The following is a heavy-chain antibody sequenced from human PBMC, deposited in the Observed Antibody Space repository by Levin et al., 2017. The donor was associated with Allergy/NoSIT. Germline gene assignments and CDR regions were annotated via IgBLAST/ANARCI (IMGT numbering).Heavy chain of an antibody. J-gene: IGHJ5*02. CDR2: IYYSGST. CDR3: ARQLVVVVAAGLVKRDWFDP. D-gene: IGHD2-15*01. CDR1: GGSISSSSYY. V-gene: IGHV4-39*01. Sequence: SETLSLTCTVSGGSISSSSYYWGWIRQPPGKGLEWIGSIYYSGSTYYNPSLKSRVTISVDTSKNQFSLKLSSVTAADTAVYYCARQLVVVVAAGLVKRDWFDPWGQGTLVTVSS.